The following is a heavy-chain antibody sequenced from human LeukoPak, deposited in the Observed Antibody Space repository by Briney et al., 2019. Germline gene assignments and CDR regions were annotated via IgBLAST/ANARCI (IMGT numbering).Heavy chain of an antibody. Sequence: GASVKVSCKASGYTFTSYDINWVRQATGQGLEWMGWMNPNSGNTGYAQKFQGRVTMTRNTSISTAYMELSSLRSEDTAVYYCARVQSGYPDDVFYIWGQGTMVTVSS. V-gene: IGHV1-8*01. D-gene: IGHD3-22*01. CDR2: MNPNSGNT. J-gene: IGHJ3*02. CDR1: GYTFTSYD. CDR3: ARVQSGYPDDVFYI.